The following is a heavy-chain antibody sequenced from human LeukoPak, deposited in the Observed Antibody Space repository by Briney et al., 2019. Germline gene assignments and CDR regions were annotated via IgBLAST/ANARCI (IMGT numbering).Heavy chain of an antibody. Sequence: ASVKVSCKTSGYTFTSYGISWVRQAPGQGLEWMGWITAYNDNTNYAQKLQGRVTMTTDTSTSTAYMELRSLRSDDTAVYYCARALLWFGEPSHIDYWGQGTLVTASS. CDR1: GYTFTSYG. CDR2: ITAYNDNT. J-gene: IGHJ4*02. D-gene: IGHD3-10*01. V-gene: IGHV1-18*01. CDR3: ARALLWFGEPSHIDY.